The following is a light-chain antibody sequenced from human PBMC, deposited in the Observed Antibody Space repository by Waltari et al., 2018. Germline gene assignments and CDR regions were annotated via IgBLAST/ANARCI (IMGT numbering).Light chain of an antibody. CDR2: KAS. CDR3: QQYNSYSPT. CDR1: QSISTW. V-gene: IGKV1-5*03. J-gene: IGKJ3*01. Sequence: DIEMTQSPSTLSASVGDRVTITCRASQSISTWLAWYQQKPGKAPKLLIYKASSLESGFPSIFSGSGSGTEFTLTISSLQPDDFATYYCQQYNSYSPTFGPGTKVDIK.